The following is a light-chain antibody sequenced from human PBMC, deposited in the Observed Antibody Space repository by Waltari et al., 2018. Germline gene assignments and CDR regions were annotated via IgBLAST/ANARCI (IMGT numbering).Light chain of an antibody. CDR3: QQRKSWPFT. Sequence: DIVMTQSPTTLSLSPGERVTLSCRASQTVYNYLAWYQQKAGQAPRLLIYDETKRATGVPARFSGCGFGAGFTFTISSLEPEDFVVYYCQQRKSWPFTFGGGSRVDIK. V-gene: IGKV3-11*01. J-gene: IGKJ4*01. CDR1: QTVYNY. CDR2: DET.